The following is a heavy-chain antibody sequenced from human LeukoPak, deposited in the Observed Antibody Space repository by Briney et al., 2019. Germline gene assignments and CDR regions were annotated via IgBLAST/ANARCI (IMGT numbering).Heavy chain of an antibody. V-gene: IGHV4-30-2*01. CDR3: ARDERRGWFDP. J-gene: IGHJ5*02. CDR2: IYHSGST. Sequence: PSQTLSLTCAVSGGSISSGGYSWSWIRQPPGKGLEWIGYIYHSGSTYYNPSLKSRVTISEDRSKNQFSLKLSSVTAADTAVYYCARDERRGWFDPWGQGTLVTVSS. CDR1: GGSISSGGYS.